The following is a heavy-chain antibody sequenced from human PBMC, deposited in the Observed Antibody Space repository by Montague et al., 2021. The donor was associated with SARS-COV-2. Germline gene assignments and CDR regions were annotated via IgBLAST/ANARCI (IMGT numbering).Heavy chain of an antibody. V-gene: IGHV3-7*05. J-gene: IGHJ4*02. CDR3: AKGGERITMIVVVITLADFDY. D-gene: IGHD3-22*01. CDR2: IKQDGSEK. Sequence: SLRLSCAASGFTFSTFWMTWVRQVPGKGLEWVANIKQDGSEKYYVDSVKGRFTISRDNAKNSLYLQLDTLRAEDTAVYYCAKGGERITMIVVVITLADFDYWGQGTLVTVSS. CDR1: GFTFSTFW.